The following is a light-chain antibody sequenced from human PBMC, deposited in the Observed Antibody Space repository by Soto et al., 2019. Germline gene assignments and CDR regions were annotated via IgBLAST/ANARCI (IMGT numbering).Light chain of an antibody. V-gene: IGKV3-15*01. CDR3: QQYTHWPRT. CDR2: GAS. J-gene: IGKJ1*01. Sequence: ETVMTQSPATLSVSPGERATLSCRASQSVSSNLAWYQQKPGQAPRFLIYGASTRATGIPARFSGSGSGTEFTLTISSLQSEDFAVYYCQQYTHWPRTFGQGTKVDVK. CDR1: QSVSSN.